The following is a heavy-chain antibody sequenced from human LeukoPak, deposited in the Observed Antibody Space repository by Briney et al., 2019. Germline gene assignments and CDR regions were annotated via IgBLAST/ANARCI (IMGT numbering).Heavy chain of an antibody. CDR1: GFTFSSYN. CDR2: ISNSRTTI. V-gene: IGHV3-48*01. CDR3: ARAIAAAGSY. J-gene: IGHJ4*02. D-gene: IGHD6-13*01. Sequence: GGSLRLSCAASGFTFSSYNMNWVRQAPGKGLEWISYISNSRTTIYYADSVKGRFTISRDNAKSSLYLQMNSLRAEDTAVYYCARAIAAAGSYWGQGTLVTVSS.